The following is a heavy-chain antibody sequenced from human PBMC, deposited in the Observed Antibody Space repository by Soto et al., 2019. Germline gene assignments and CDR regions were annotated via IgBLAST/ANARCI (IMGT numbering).Heavy chain of an antibody. CDR3: ARDRNSYGDYGGYYYYGMDV. CDR1: GYTFTSYY. V-gene: IGHV1-46*03. D-gene: IGHD4-17*01. Sequence: GASVKFSCKASGYTFTSYYMHWVRQAPGQGLEWMGIINPSGGSTSYAQKFQGRVTMTRDTSTSTVYMELSSLRSEDTAVYYCARDRNSYGDYGGYYYYGMDVWGQGITVTVSS. CDR2: INPSGGST. J-gene: IGHJ6*02.